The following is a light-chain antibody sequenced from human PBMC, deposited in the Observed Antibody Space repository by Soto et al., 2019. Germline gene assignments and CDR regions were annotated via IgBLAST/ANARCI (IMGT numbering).Light chain of an antibody. CDR1: QGIRNL. CDR3: QQTYTIPLT. J-gene: IGKJ3*01. V-gene: IGKV1-39*01. Sequence: IQMTQTPSSLSASVGDRVTIICRASQGIRNLLNWYQQKPGKAPKLLISAASRLQSGVPSRFSGSGSGTDFTLTVSGLQAEDFGTYYCQQTYTIPLTFGPGTKVDIK. CDR2: AAS.